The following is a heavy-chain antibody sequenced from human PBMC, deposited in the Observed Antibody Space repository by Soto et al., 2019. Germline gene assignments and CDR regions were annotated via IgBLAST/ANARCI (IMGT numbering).Heavy chain of an antibody. CDR1: GYTFTGYY. CDR3: SIGGLYGSWSYYNRNYYYGMDV. V-gene: IGHV1-2*04. D-gene: IGHD3-10*01. Sequence: ASVKVSCKASGYTFTGYYMHWVRQAPGQGLEWMGWINPNSGGTNYAQKFQGWVTMTRDTSISTAYMELSRLRSDDTAVYYCSIGGLYGSWSYYNRNYYYGMDVWGQGTTVTVSS. CDR2: INPNSGGT. J-gene: IGHJ6*02.